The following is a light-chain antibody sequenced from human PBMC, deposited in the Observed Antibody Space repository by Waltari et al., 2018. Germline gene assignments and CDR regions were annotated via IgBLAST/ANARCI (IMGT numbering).Light chain of an antibody. J-gene: IGLJ3*02. V-gene: IGLV1-44*01. CDR2: RNN. Sequence: QSVLTQPPSASGTPGQRVTISCSGSSSHIGSNTVNWYQQLPGTAPKLLIYRNNPRPSGVPDRFSGSKSGTSASLAISGLQSEDEADYYCAAWDDSLNGPWVFGGGTKLTVL. CDR3: AAWDDSLNGPWV. CDR1: SSHIGSNT.